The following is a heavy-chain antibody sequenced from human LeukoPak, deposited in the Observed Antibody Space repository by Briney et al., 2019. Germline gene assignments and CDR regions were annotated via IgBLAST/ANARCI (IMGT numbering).Heavy chain of an antibody. V-gene: IGHV4-34*01. CDR1: GGSFSGYY. Sequence: PSETLSLTCAVYGGSFSGYYWSWIRQPPGKGLERIGEINHSGSTNYNPSLKSRVTISVDTSKNQFSLKLSSVTAADTAVYYCARGQYDFWSGYSYYYYGMDVWGQGTTVTVSS. CDR3: ARGQYDFWSGYSYYYYGMDV. J-gene: IGHJ6*02. CDR2: INHSGST. D-gene: IGHD3-3*01.